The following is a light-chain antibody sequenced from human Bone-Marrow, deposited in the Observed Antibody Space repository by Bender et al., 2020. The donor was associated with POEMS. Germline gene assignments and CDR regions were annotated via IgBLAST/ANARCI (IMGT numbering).Light chain of an antibody. CDR3: QSYDDSNQV. CDR2: EDN. CDR1: SGSIATYY. J-gene: IGLJ3*02. Sequence: NFMLTQPHSVSESPGKTVTISCTRSSGSIATYYVQWYQQRPGSSPTTVIYEDNQRPSGVPDRFSGTIDSSSNSASLTISGLKTEEEADYYCQSYDDSNQVFGGGTKLTVL. V-gene: IGLV6-57*01.